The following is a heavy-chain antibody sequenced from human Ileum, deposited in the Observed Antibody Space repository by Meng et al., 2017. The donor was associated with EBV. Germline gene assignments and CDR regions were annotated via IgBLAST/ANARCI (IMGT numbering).Heavy chain of an antibody. J-gene: IGHJ4*02. D-gene: IGHD3-22*01. CDR3: ASSDYYRSDY. CDR1: GGSISRSDW. V-gene: IGHV4-4*02. CDR2: TSHSGST. Sequence: QWHLQGPGPGLGKPSGALSLTCAVSGGSISRSDWWSWVRQPPGKGLEWIGETSHSGSTNYSPSLKSRVTISLDKSKNQLSLKLNSVTAADTAVYYCASSDYYRSDYWGQGTLVTVSS.